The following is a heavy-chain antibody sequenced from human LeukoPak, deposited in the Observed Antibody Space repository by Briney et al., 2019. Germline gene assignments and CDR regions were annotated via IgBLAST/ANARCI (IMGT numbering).Heavy chain of an antibody. CDR1: GYSFTSCW. CDR3: ARRGIYCSGGSCYSEYYFDY. CDR2: IYPGDSDT. Sequence: GESLKISCKGSGYSFTSCWIGWVRQMPGKGLEWMGIIYPGDSDTRYSPSFQGQVTISADKSISTAYLQWSSLKASDTAMYYCARRGIYCSGGSCYSEYYFDYWGQGTLVTVSS. D-gene: IGHD2-15*01. J-gene: IGHJ4*02. V-gene: IGHV5-51*01.